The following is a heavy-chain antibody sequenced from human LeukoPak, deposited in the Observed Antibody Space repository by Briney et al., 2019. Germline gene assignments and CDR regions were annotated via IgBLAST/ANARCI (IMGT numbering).Heavy chain of an antibody. V-gene: IGHV3-23*01. CDR2: IRNSGDST. D-gene: IGHD2-8*02. CDR1: GFTFSRYA. J-gene: IGHJ5*02. CDR3: AQGTGRNWFDP. Sequence: GGSVRLSCAASSGFTFSRYAMSWVRQAPGKGPEWVSGIRNSGDSTYYADSVKGRFTISRDNSKNTLYLQMNSLRVEDTAVYYCAQGTGRNWFDPWGQGTLVTVSS.